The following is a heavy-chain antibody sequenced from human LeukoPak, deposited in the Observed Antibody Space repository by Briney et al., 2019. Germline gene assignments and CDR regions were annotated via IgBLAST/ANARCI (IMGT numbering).Heavy chain of an antibody. D-gene: IGHD5-24*01. CDR1: GFTFSSYW. Sequence: PGGSLRLSCAASGFTFSSYWMHWVRQGPGKGLVWVSRINSDGSSTSYADSVKGRFTISRDNAKNTLYLQMNSLRAEDTAVYYCAREFSDGYTGYYFDYWGQGTLVTVSS. CDR3: AREFSDGYTGYYFDY. CDR2: INSDGSST. V-gene: IGHV3-74*01. J-gene: IGHJ4*02.